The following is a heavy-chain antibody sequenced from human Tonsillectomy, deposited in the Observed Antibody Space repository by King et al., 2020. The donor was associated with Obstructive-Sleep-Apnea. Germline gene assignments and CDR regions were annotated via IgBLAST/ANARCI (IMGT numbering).Heavy chain of an antibody. D-gene: IGHD6-13*01. V-gene: IGHV2-26*01. CDR1: GFSLSSARMG. Sequence: HVTLKESGPVLVKPTETLTLTCTVSGFSLSSARMGVSWIRQPPGKALEWLAHIFSNDEKSYSTSLKNRLTITKDTSKSQVVLNMTNMDPVDTATYYCARIPRPGMAAAGTFDYWGQGTLVTVSS. J-gene: IGHJ4*02. CDR3: ARIPRPGMAAAGTFDY. CDR2: IFSNDEK.